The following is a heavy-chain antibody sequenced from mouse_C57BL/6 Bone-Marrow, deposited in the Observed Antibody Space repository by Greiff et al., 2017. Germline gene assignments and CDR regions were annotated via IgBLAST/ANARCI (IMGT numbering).Heavy chain of an antibody. J-gene: IGHJ3*01. D-gene: IGHD2-4*01. Sequence: QVQLQQPGAELVKPGASVKMSCKASGYTFTSYWITWVKQRPGQGLEWIGDIYPGSGSPNYNAKLKSKATLTVDTSSSTAYMQLSSLTSEDSAVYYCARKWYDYDAWFAYWGQGTLVTVSA. CDR3: ARKWYDYDAWFAY. V-gene: IGHV1-55*01. CDR1: GYTFTSYW. CDR2: IYPGSGSP.